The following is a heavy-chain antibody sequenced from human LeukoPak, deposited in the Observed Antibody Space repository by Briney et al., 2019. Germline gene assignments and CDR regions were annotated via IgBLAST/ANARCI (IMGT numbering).Heavy chain of an antibody. Sequence: GGSLRLSCAASGFTFSSYSMNWVRQAPGKGLEWVSYISSSSSTIYYADSVKGRFTISRDNAKNSLYLQMNSLRAEDTAVYYCARVRVPDAFDIWGQGTMVTVSS. CDR3: ARVRVPDAFDI. CDR2: ISSSSSTI. CDR1: GFTFSSYS. J-gene: IGHJ3*02. V-gene: IGHV3-48*01.